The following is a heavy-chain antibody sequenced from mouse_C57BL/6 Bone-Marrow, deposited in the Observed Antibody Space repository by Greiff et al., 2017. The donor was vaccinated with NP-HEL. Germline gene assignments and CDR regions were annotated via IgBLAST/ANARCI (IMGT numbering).Heavy chain of an antibody. J-gene: IGHJ3*01. D-gene: IGHD4-1*01. CDR1: GYAFSSYW. Sequence: QVQLKESGAELVKPGASVKISCKASGYAFSSYWMNWVKQRPGKGLEWIGQIYPGDGDTNYNGKFKGKATLTADKSSSTAYMQLSSLTSEDSAVYFCARDWAFAYWGQGTLVTVSA. CDR3: ARDWAFAY. V-gene: IGHV1-80*01. CDR2: IYPGDGDT.